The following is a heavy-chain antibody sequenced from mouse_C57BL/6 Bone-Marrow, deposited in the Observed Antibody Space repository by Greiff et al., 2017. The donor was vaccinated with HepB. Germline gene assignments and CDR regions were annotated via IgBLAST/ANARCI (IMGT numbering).Heavy chain of an antibody. CDR3: ARHFTIYYYGSTNMDY. J-gene: IGHJ4*01. Sequence: DVMLVESGGDLVKPGGSLKLSCAASGFTFSSYGMSWVRQTPDKRLEWVATISSGGSYTYYPDSVKGRFTISRDNAKNTLYLQMSSLKSEDTAMYYCARHFTIYYYGSTNMDYWGQGTSVTVSS. CDR1: GFTFSSYG. CDR2: ISSGGSYT. D-gene: IGHD1-1*01. V-gene: IGHV5-6*02.